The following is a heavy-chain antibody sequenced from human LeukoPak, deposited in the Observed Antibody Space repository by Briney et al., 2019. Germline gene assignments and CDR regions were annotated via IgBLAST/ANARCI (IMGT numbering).Heavy chain of an antibody. J-gene: IGHJ5*02. D-gene: IGHD1-26*01. CDR2: ISANGGST. CDR1: GFTFSNYA. CDR3: AKDPSGSYFPNWFDR. V-gene: IGHV3-23*01. Sequence: PGGSLRLSCAASGFTFSNYAMTWVRQAPGKGLEWVSAISANGGSTYYADSVKGRFTISRDNSKNTLYLQMNSRRAEDTAIYNCAKDPSGSYFPNWFDRWGQGTLVTVSS.